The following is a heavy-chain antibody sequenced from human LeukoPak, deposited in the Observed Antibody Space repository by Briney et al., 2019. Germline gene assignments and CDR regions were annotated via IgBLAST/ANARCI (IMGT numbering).Heavy chain of an antibody. J-gene: IGHJ3*01. Sequence: SVKVSCKASGFSFTNSAVQWVRQARGQGLEWIGWIVVGSGNTIYVQKFQERVTITRDMSTSTAYMELSGLRSEDTAVYYCAAGYIGGAMVTNAFDVWGQGTMVTVSS. D-gene: IGHD5-18*01. CDR3: AAGYIGGAMVTNAFDV. CDR2: IVVGSGNT. V-gene: IGHV1-58*01. CDR1: GFSFTNSA.